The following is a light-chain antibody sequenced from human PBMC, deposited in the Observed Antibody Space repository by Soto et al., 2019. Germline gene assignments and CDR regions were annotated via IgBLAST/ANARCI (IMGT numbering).Light chain of an antibody. CDR2: AAS. J-gene: IGKJ1*01. CDR3: QQYYSYPPWT. CDR1: QGISSY. Sequence: AIRMTQSPSSFSASTGDRVTITCRASQGISSYLAWYQQKPGKAPKLLIYAASTLQSGVPSRFSGSGSGTDFTLTISCLQSEDFATYYCQQYYSYPPWTFGQGNKVDIK. V-gene: IGKV1-8*01.